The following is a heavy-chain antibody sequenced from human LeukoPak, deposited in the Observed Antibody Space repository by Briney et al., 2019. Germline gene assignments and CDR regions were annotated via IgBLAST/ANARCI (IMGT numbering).Heavy chain of an antibody. CDR1: GYTFFNYG. CDR3: ARVLSTGAIDY. D-gene: IGHD2/OR15-2a*01. Sequence: ASVKVSCKASGYTFFNYGISWVRQAPGQWLEWMGWISAYNGNRNYAEKVRDRVTMTTDASTSTAYMELRSLRSDDTAVYFCARVLSTGAIDYWGQGILVIVSS. J-gene: IGHJ4*02. CDR2: ISAYNGNR. V-gene: IGHV1-18*01.